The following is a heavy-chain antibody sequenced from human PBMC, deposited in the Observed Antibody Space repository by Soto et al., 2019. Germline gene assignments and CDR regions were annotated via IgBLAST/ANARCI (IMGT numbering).Heavy chain of an antibody. CDR2: ISGGGDAT. CDR3: ARKVSGSTGRPDLWYFDL. D-gene: IGHD3-10*01. Sequence: EVQLLDSGGGLVQPGGSLRLSCAASGFTFSGYALTWVRQAPGKGLEWVSAISGGGDATFYADSVKGRFTISRDNSKNTLYLQMNTLRSEDTAVYYCARKVSGSTGRPDLWYFDLWGRGTRVTLSS. V-gene: IGHV3-23*01. J-gene: IGHJ2*01. CDR1: GFTFSGYA.